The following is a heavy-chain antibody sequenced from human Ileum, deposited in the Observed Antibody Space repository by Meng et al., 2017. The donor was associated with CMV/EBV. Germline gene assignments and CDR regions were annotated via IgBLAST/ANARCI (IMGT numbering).Heavy chain of an antibody. CDR3: ARAIAVGGTRRPLDY. CDR2: IYYSGSI. D-gene: IGHD6-19*01. J-gene: IGHJ4*02. CDR1: GGSISSYY. V-gene: IGHV4-59*01. Sequence: GSLRLSCTVSGGSISSYYWSWIRQSPGKALGWFGYIYYSGSINYNPSLNSRVTISVDTSKNQFSLKLSSVTAAETAVYYCARAIAVGGTRRPLDYWGQGTLVTVSS.